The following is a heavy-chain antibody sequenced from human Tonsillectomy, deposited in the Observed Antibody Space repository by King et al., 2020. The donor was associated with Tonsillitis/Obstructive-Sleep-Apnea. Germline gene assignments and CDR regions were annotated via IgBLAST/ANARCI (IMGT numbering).Heavy chain of an antibody. CDR2: INHSGST. CDR3: ASYLDTAMGYSFSFDY. CDR1: GGSFSGYY. J-gene: IGHJ4*02. V-gene: IGHV4-34*01. Sequence: VQLQQWGAGLLKPSETLSLTCAVYGGSFSGYYWSWIRQPPGKGLEWMGEINHSGSTNYNPSLKSRVTTSVDTSKNQVSLKLSSVTAADTAVYYCASYLDTAMGYSFSFDYWGQGTLVTVSS. D-gene: IGHD5-18*01.